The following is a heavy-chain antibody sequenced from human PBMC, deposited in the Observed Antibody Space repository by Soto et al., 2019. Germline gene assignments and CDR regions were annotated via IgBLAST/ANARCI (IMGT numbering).Heavy chain of an antibody. CDR2: TYFRGSA. Sequence: SETLSLTCAVSGGSITSHYWSWIRQPPGMGLEWVGSTYFRGSANYNPSLKSRVTISLDTSKNQLSLNLTAVTAADSAVYYCARDLRFRGWFDPWGQGTLVTVSS. CDR1: GGSITSHY. J-gene: IGHJ5*02. CDR3: ARDLRFRGWFDP. V-gene: IGHV4-59*11.